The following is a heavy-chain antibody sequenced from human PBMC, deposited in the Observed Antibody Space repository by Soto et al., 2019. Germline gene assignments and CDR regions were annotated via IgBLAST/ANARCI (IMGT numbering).Heavy chain of an antibody. D-gene: IGHD6-19*01. Sequence: GGSLRLSCAASGFTFSSYAMSWVRQAPGKGLEWVSAISGSGGSTYYADSVEGRFTISRDNSKNTLYLQMNSLRAEDTAVYYCAKDPGYSSGWYDSYFDYWGQGTLVTVSS. CDR3: AKDPGYSSGWYDSYFDY. CDR2: ISGSGGST. CDR1: GFTFSSYA. V-gene: IGHV3-23*01. J-gene: IGHJ4*02.